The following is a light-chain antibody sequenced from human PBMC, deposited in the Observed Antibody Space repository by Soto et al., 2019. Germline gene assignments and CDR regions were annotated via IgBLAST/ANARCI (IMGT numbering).Light chain of an antibody. Sequence: ILLTQSPSSLSASVVDRVTITCRASQGIDTSLAWYQQKPGKAPKLLIYAASNFQSGVPSRFSGSGSGTEFTLTISSLQPDDFATYYCQHYNSYSEAFGQGTKVDIK. J-gene: IGKJ1*01. CDR2: AAS. V-gene: IGKV1-9*01. CDR3: QHYNSYSEA. CDR1: QGIDTS.